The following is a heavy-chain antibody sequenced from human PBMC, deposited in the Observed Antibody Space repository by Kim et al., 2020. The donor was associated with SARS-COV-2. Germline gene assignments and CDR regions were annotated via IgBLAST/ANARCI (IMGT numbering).Heavy chain of an antibody. Sequence: SQTLSLTCAISGDSVSGNSGAWNWIRQSPSRGLEWLGRTYYQQSKWYNDYAISVKSRTTINPDTSKNQFSLQLNSVTPEDTAVYYCARGWAANGFDYWGQGTLVTVSS. D-gene: IGHD2-15*01. CDR3: ARGWAANGFDY. CDR1: GDSVSGNSGA. J-gene: IGHJ4*02. V-gene: IGHV6-1*01. CDR2: TYYQQSKWYN.